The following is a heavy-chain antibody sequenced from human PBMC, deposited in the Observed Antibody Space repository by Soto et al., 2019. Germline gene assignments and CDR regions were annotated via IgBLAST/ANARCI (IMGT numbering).Heavy chain of an antibody. CDR2: IYYSGST. J-gene: IGHJ5*02. V-gene: IGHV4-31*03. D-gene: IGHD3-3*01. CDR3: ASAGEPFGVVSP. Sequence: QVQLQESGPGLVKPSQTLSLTCTVSGGSISNGGYYWSWIRQHPGKGLEWIGYIYYSGSTYYNPSLKSRVTISVDTSKNQFSLKLSSVTAADTAVYYCASAGEPFGVVSPWGQGTLVTVSS. CDR1: GGSISNGGYY.